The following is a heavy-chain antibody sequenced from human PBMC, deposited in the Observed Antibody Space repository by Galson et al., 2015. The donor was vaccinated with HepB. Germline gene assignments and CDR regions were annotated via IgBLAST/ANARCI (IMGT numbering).Heavy chain of an antibody. D-gene: IGHD2-2*01. CDR1: GFTFSSYA. V-gene: IGHV3-64D*06. Sequence: SLRLSCAASGFTFSSYAMHWVRQAPGKGLEYVSAISTNEGSTYYAEDVKGRFTISRDNSKNTLYLQMSSLRADYTAVYYCVKLVHVLSSTSCYDWGQGTLVTVSS. CDR2: ISTNEGST. J-gene: IGHJ4*02. CDR3: VKLVHVLSSTSCYD.